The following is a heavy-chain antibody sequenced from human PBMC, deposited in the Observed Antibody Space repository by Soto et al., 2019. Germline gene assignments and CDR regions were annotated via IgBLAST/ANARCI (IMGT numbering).Heavy chain of an antibody. CDR1: GYTFTSYG. J-gene: IGHJ5*02. D-gene: IGHD1-1*01. CDR3: ARDNEQTRVSGWFDP. Sequence: ASVKVSCKASGYTFTSYGISWVRQAPGQGLEWMGWISAYNGNTNYAQKLQGRVTMTTDTSTSTAYMELRSLRSDDTAVYYCARDNEQTRVSGWFDPWGQGTLVSVSS. V-gene: IGHV1-18*04. CDR2: ISAYNGNT.